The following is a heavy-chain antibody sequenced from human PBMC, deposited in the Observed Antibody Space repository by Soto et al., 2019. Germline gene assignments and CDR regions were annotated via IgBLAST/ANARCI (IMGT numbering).Heavy chain of an antibody. CDR3: ARDPPGYSSSCAD. J-gene: IGHJ4*02. V-gene: IGHV1-69*08. Sequence: QVQLVQSGAEVKKPGSSVKVSCKASGGTFSSYTISWVRQAPGQGLEWMGRIIPIFGIANYAQKFQGRVTITADKPTSTADMELSSLRAEDTALYYCARDPPGYSSSCADWCQGTLVTVSS. CDR1: GGTFSSYT. CDR2: IIPIFGIA. D-gene: IGHD6-13*01.